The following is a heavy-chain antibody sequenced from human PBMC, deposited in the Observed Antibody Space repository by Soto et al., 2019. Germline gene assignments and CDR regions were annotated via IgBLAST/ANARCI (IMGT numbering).Heavy chain of an antibody. V-gene: IGHV3-23*01. Sequence: PGRSLRLSFDGSGFTLTRSAVSWVRQAPGQGLEWVSGITPGGGTTNYADSVKGRFTISRDNSNNTLYLETNSLRVEETAIYYCAKDRGGEFTSSRYFDYWGQGTLVTVSS. CDR1: GFTLTRSA. D-gene: IGHD3-16*01. CDR3: AKDRGGEFTSSRYFDY. CDR2: ITPGGGTT. J-gene: IGHJ4*02.